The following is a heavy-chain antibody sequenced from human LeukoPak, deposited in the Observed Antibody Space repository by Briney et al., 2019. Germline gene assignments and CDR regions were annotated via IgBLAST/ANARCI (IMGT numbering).Heavy chain of an antibody. Sequence: SETLSLTCTVSGGSISSGGYYWSWIRQHPGKGLEWIGYIYYSGSTYYNPSLKSRVTISVDTPKNQFSLKLSSVTAADTAVYYCAREGIYYFDYWGQGTLVTVSS. V-gene: IGHV4-31*03. CDR3: AREGIYYFDY. J-gene: IGHJ4*02. D-gene: IGHD3-10*01. CDR2: IYYSGST. CDR1: GGSISSGGYY.